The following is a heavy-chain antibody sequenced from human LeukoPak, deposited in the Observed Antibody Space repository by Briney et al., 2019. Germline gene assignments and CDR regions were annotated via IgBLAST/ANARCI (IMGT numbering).Heavy chain of an antibody. V-gene: IGHV3-9*01. CDR3: AKGHTPYYDYVWGSYRSGEFDY. J-gene: IGHJ4*02. CDR1: GFTFDDYA. Sequence: GGSLRLSCAASGFTFDDYAMHWVRQAPGKGLEWVSGISWNSGSIGYADSVKGRFTISRDNAKNSLYLQMNSLRAEDTALYYCAKGHTPYYDYVWGSYRSGEFDYWGQGTLVTVSS. CDR2: ISWNSGSI. D-gene: IGHD3-16*02.